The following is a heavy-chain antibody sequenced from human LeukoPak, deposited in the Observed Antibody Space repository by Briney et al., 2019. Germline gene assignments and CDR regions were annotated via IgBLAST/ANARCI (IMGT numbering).Heavy chain of an antibody. D-gene: IGHD6-13*01. Sequence: GGSLRLSCAASGFTFSSYWMSWVRQAPGKGLEWVANIKQDGSEKYYVDSVKGRFTTSRDNAKNSLYLQMNSLRAEDTAVYYCARVLVAYSSSCLDYWGQGTLVTVSS. CDR3: ARVLVAYSSSCLDY. V-gene: IGHV3-7*05. J-gene: IGHJ4*02. CDR1: GFTFSSYW. CDR2: IKQDGSEK.